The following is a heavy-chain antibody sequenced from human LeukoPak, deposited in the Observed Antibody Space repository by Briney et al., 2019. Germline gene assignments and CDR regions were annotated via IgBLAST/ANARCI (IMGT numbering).Heavy chain of an antibody. CDR3: VRNAGDY. CDR1: GYSISHDYY. J-gene: IGHJ4*02. V-gene: IGHV4-38-2*02. Sequence: SETLSLTCTVSGYSISHDYYWGWIRQSPGKGLEWIGSIYHSGSTYYNASLKSRVTISVDTSKNQFSLKLSSVTAADTAVYYCVRNAGDYWGQGTLVTVSS. CDR2: IYHSGST.